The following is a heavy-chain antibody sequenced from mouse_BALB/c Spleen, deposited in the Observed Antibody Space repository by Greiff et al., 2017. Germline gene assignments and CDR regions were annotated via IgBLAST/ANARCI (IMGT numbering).Heavy chain of an antibody. D-gene: IGHD2-4*01. CDR1: GYSITSDYA. V-gene: IGHV3-2*02. J-gene: IGHJ4*01. CDR3: ARSDYDSFSTDY. Sequence: EVQLKESGPGLVKPSQSLSLTCTVTGYSITSDYAWIWIRQFPGNKLEWMGYISYSGSTSYNPSLKSRISITRDPSKNQFFLQLNSVTTEDTATYYCARSDYDSFSTDYWGQGTSVTVSS. CDR2: ISYSGST.